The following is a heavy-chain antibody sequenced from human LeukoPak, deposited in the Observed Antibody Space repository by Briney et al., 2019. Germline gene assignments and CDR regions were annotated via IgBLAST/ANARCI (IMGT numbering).Heavy chain of an antibody. CDR1: GGSLISYY. CDR2: IYSSGST. J-gene: IGHJ5*02. V-gene: IGHV4-59*08. CDR3: AKQGYYDSSGYFDP. Sequence: SETLSLTCTVSGGSLISYYWNWIRQPPGKGLEWIGYIYSSGSTKYNPSLKSRDTISVDTSKNQFSLRLTSVTAADTAVYYCAKQGYYDSSGYFDPWGQGTLVTVSS. D-gene: IGHD3-22*01.